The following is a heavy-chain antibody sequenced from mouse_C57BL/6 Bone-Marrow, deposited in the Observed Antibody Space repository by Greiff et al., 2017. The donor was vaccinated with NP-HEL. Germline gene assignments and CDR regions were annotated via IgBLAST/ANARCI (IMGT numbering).Heavy chain of an antibody. CDR3: ARHYIIYYYGSSFWYFDV. V-gene: IGHV5-9*01. CDR1: GFTFSSYT. J-gene: IGHJ1*03. Sequence: EVKLMESGGGLVKPGGSLKLSCAASGFTFSSYTMSWVRQTPEKRLEWVATISGGGGNTYYPDSVKGRFTISRDNAKNTLYLQMSSLRSEDTALYYCARHYIIYYYGSSFWYFDVWGTGTTVTVSS. CDR2: ISGGGGNT. D-gene: IGHD1-1*01.